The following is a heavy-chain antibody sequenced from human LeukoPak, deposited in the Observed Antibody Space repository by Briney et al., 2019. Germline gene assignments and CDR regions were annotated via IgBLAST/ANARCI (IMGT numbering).Heavy chain of an antibody. CDR3: ARIDDGGYAEDY. CDR2: ISAYNGNT. CDR1: GYTFTSYA. J-gene: IGHJ4*02. D-gene: IGHD5-12*01. Sequence: ASVKVSCKASGYTFTSYAMNWVRQAPGQGLEWMGWISAYNGNTNYAQKLQGRVTMTTDTSTSTAYMELRSLRSDDTAVYYCARIDDGGYAEDYWGQGTLVTVSS. V-gene: IGHV1-18*01.